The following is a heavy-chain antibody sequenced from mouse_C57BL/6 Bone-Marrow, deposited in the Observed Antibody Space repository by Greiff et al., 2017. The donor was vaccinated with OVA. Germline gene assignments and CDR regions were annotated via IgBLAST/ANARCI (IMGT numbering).Heavy chain of an antibody. CDR1: GYTFTSYW. D-gene: IGHD1-1*01. V-gene: IGHV1-69*01. Sequence: QVQLQQPGAELVMPGASVKLSCKASGYTFTSYWMHWVKQRPGQGLEWIGEIDPSDSYTNYNQKFKGKSTLTVDKSSSTAYMQLSSPTSEDAAVYYCARLLPSDYWGQGTTLTVSS. CDR3: ARLLPSDY. CDR2: IDPSDSYT. J-gene: IGHJ2*01.